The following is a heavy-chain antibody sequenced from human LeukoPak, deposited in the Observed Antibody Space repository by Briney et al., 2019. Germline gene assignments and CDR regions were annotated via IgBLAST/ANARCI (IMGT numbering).Heavy chain of an antibody. CDR3: AKAGDYSYFDY. CDR2: ISGSDGST. D-gene: IGHD4-11*01. CDR1: GFAFTYYA. J-gene: IGHJ4*02. Sequence: GGSLRLSCAASGFAFTYYAMNWVRQAPGKGLEWVSAISGSDGSTYYADSVKGRFTISRDNSKNTLYLQMNSLRAEDTAVYYCAKAGDYSYFDYWGQGTLVTVSS. V-gene: IGHV3-23*01.